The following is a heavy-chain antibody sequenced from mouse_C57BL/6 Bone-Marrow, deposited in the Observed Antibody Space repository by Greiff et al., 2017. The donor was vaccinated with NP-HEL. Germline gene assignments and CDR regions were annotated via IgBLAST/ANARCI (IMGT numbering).Heavy chain of an antibody. Sequence: QVQLKQPGAELVKPWASVKLSCKASGYTFTGYWMHWVKQRPGRGLEWIGRIDPNSGGTKYNEKFKSKATLTVDKPSSTAYMQLSSLTSEDSAVYYCARSVWGYDLYFDYWGQGTTLTVSS. CDR2: IDPNSGGT. J-gene: IGHJ2*01. CDR3: ARSVWGYDLYFDY. D-gene: IGHD2-2*01. V-gene: IGHV1-72*01. CDR1: GYTFTGYW.